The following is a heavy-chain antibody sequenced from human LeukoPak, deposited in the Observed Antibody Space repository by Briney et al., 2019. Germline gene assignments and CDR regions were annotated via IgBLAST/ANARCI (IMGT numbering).Heavy chain of an antibody. CDR3: ARQRTAMAPFDY. Sequence: GGSLRLSCAASGFTFSSYSMNWVRQAPGKGLEWVSSISSSSSYIYYADSVKGRFTISRDNAKNSLYLQMNSLRAEDTAVYYCARQRTAMAPFDYWGQGTLVTVSS. J-gene: IGHJ4*02. V-gene: IGHV3-21*01. CDR2: ISSSSSYI. D-gene: IGHD5-18*01. CDR1: GFTFSSYS.